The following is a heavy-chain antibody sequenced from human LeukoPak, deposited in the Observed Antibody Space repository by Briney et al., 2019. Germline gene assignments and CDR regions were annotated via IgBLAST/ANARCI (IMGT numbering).Heavy chain of an antibody. D-gene: IGHD1-26*01. CDR3: ARGKTPYRFDY. CDR1: GGSFSGYY. Sequence: PSETLSLTCAVYGGSFSGYYWSWIRQPPGKGLEWIGEINHSGSTNYNPSLKSRVTISVDTSKNQFSLKLSSVTAADTAVYCCARGKTPYRFDYWGQGTLVTVSS. CDR2: INHSGST. J-gene: IGHJ4*02. V-gene: IGHV4-34*01.